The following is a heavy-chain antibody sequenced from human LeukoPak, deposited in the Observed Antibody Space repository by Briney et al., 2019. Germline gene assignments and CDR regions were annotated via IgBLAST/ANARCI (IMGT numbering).Heavy chain of an antibody. V-gene: IGHV4-30-4*08. CDR2: IYYSGST. CDR3: ARASTVKLRLDAFDI. Sequence: PSQTLSLTCTDSGGSISSGDYYWSWIRQPPGKGLEWIGYIYYSGSTYYNPSLKSRVTISVDTSKNQFSLKLSSVTAADTAVYYCARASTVKLRLDAFDIWGQGTMVTVSS. D-gene: IGHD4-11*01. CDR1: GGSISSGDYY. J-gene: IGHJ3*02.